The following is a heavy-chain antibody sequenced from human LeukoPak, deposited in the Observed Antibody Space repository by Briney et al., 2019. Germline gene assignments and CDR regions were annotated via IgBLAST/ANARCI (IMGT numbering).Heavy chain of an antibody. D-gene: IGHD1-7*01. V-gene: IGHV4-4*02. J-gene: IGHJ4*02. CDR1: GGSISSSNW. CDR3: ARDPSNWNYESPFDY. CDR2: IYHSGST. Sequence: SGTLSLTCAVSGGSISSSNWWSWVRQPPGKGLEWIGEIYHSGSTNYNPSLKSRVTISVDKSKNQFSLKLSSVTAADTAVYYCARDPSNWNYESPFDYWGQGTLVTVSS.